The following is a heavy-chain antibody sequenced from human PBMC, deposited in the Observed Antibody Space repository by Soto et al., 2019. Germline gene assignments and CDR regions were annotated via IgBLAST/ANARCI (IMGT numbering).Heavy chain of an antibody. CDR1: GYMFTGYY. D-gene: IGHD5-12*01. CDR2: INPDSGGT. V-gene: IGHV1-2*02. CDR3: TRKVAKLNFDY. Sequence: ASVKVSCKASGYMFTGYYMHWVRQAPGQGLEWMGWINPDSGGTNYQQKFQGRVTMTRDTSISTAYLELSSLRSDDTAVYYCTRKVAKLNFDYWGQGTLVTLCS. J-gene: IGHJ4*02.